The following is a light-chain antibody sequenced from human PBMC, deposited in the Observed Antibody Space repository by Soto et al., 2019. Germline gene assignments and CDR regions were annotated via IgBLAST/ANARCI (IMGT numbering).Light chain of an antibody. V-gene: IGLV3-9*01. J-gene: IGLJ2*01. Sequence: SSELTQPLSVSVALGQTARITCGGNNIGSKNAHWYPQKPGQAPVLVIYRDSNRPSGIPERFSGSNSWNTATLTISRAQAGDEADYYSQVWDGNTVVFGGGTKVTVL. CDR1: NIGSKN. CDR3: QVWDGNTVV. CDR2: RDS.